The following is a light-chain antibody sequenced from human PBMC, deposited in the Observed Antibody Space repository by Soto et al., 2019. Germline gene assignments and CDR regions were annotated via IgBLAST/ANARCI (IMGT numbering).Light chain of an antibody. Sequence: DIQMTQSPFSLLASVGDRVTITCQASQDIRKYLNWYQQKPGKAPKLLIYDASNLETGVPSRFSGSGSGTEFTFTISSLQPEDVATYYCQHYDNLPPTFGGGTKVET. V-gene: IGKV1-33*01. CDR2: DAS. CDR3: QHYDNLPPT. J-gene: IGKJ4*01. CDR1: QDIRKY.